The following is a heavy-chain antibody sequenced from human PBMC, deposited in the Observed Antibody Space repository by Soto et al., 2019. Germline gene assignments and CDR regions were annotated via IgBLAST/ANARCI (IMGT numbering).Heavy chain of an antibody. CDR2: SNPDGGTT. Sequence: GGSLRLSCAASRFSNSWMHWVRHVPGKGLVWVSRSNPDGGTTNYADFVKGRFTISRDYATDTVYLQMNSLRAEDTAVYYCVRGPGAYVYFGFDIWGQGTMVTVSS. V-gene: IGHV3-74*01. D-gene: IGHD3-9*01. CDR1: RFSNSW. J-gene: IGHJ3*02. CDR3: VRGPGAYVYFGFDI.